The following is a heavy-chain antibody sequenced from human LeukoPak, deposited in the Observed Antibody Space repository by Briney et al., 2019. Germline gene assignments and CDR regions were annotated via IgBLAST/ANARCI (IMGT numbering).Heavy chain of an antibody. CDR2: ISSSSETI. Sequence: GGSLRLSCAGSGFTFSSYSMNWVRQAPGKGLEWVSYISSSSETIYYADSVKGRFTISGDNAKNSLFLQMNSLRAEDTAVYYCARDCVSASCYTTHLDYWGQGTLVTVSS. CDR3: ARDCVSASCYTTHLDY. V-gene: IGHV3-48*01. D-gene: IGHD2-2*02. CDR1: GFTFSSYS. J-gene: IGHJ4*02.